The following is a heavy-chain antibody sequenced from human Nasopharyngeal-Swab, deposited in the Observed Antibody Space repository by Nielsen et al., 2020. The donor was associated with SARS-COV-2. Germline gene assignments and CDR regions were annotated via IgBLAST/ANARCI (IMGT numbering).Heavy chain of an antibody. V-gene: IGHV3-30*18. Sequence: GESLKISCAASGFTFNNHGMHWVRQAPGKGLEWVAVISYEGSIKHYGDPVKGRFTISRDNSKNTLYLQMNSLRAEDTAMYYCAKRGAFLEILTGYPPIDYWGQGTLVTVSS. CDR1: GFTFNNHG. D-gene: IGHD3-9*01. CDR2: ISYEGSIK. J-gene: IGHJ4*02. CDR3: AKRGAFLEILTGYPPIDY.